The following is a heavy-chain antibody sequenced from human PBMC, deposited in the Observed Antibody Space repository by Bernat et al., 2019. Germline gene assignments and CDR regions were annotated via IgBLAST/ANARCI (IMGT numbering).Heavy chain of an antibody. CDR3: ARGGSYRSSWYGGWFDP. Sequence: GEEGKKKGEEGKVSCKEEGEKGTSEGGKGVRQAPGQGREGRGGRREENGNTNYAQKLQGRVTMTTDTSTSTAYMELRSLRSDDTAVYYCARGGSYRSSWYGGWFDPWGQGTLVTVSS. CDR1: GEKGTSEG. J-gene: IGHJ5*02. D-gene: IGHD6-13*01. V-gene: IGHV1-18*01. CDR2: RREENGNT.